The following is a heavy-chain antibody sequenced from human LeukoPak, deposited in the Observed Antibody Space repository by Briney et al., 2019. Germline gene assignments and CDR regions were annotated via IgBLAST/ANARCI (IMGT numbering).Heavy chain of an antibody. Sequence: GGSLRLSCAASGFTFSSYCTHWVRQAPGKGLEWVAVISYDGSNKYCADSVKGRFTISRDNSKKTLYLQMNSRRDEDMAVYYCAKDDSYGLDYWGQGTLVTVSS. J-gene: IGHJ4*02. V-gene: IGHV3-30*18. D-gene: IGHD5-18*01. CDR1: GFTFSSYC. CDR2: ISYDGSNK. CDR3: AKDDSYGLDY.